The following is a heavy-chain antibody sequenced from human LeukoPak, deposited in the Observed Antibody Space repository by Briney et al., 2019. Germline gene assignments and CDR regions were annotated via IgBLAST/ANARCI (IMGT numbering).Heavy chain of an antibody. CDR1: GGSISSGGYY. V-gene: IGHV4-31*03. CDR3: AVTPLLRWFDP. Sequence: PSQTLSLTCTVSGGSISSGGYYWSWIRQHPGKGLEWIGYIYYSGSTYYNPFLKSRVTISVDTSKNQFSLKLSSVTAADTAVYYCAVTPLLRWFDPWGQGTLVTVSS. J-gene: IGHJ5*02. CDR2: IYYSGST. D-gene: IGHD4-23*01.